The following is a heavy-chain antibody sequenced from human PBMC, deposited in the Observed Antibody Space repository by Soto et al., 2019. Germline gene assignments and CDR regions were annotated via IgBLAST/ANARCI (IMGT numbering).Heavy chain of an antibody. J-gene: IGHJ4*02. CDR2: APHEGSKE. V-gene: IGHV3-30*03. CDR3: ATGEDYYYDTSHY. D-gene: IGHD3-22*01. CDR1: GFTFTRFE. Sequence: GETLRLSCVGAGFTFTRFEMHWVRQAPGKGLEWVAVAPHEGSKEQYADSVKGRFAISRDNSKNPLYLQMNSVTVEDTAMYYCATGEDYYYDTSHYWGQGAEVTVSS.